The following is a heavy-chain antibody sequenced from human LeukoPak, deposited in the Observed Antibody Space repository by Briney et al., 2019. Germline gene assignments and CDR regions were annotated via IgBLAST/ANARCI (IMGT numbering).Heavy chain of an antibody. CDR1: GFTFSSYG. CDR2: ISYDGSNK. V-gene: IGHV3-30*19. J-gene: IGHJ3*02. D-gene: IGHD5-18*01. CDR3: ARDGRGYSAWDDAFDI. Sequence: PGRSLRLSCAASGFTFSSYGMHWVRQAPGKGLEWVAVISYDGSNKYYADSVKGRFTISRDNSKNTLYLQMNSLRAEDTAVYYCARDGRGYSAWDDAFDIWGQGTMVTVSS.